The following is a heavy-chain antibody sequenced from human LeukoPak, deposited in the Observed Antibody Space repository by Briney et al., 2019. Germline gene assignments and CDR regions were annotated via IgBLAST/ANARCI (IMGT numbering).Heavy chain of an antibody. V-gene: IGHV1-18*01. CDR2: ISAYNGNT. D-gene: IGHD3-3*01. Sequence: ASVKVSCKASGYTFTSYGISWVRQAPGQGLEWMGWISAYNGNTNYAQKLQGRVTMTTETSTSTAYMELRSLRSDDTAVYYCARVNYDFWSGYLSYYYYYMDVWGKGTTVTVSS. J-gene: IGHJ6*03. CDR1: GYTFTSYG. CDR3: ARVNYDFWSGYLSYYYYYMDV.